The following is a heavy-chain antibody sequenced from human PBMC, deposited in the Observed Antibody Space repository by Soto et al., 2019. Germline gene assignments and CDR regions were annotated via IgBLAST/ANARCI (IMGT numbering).Heavy chain of an antibody. Sequence: SATLSLTCAVSGDSVTSNIWWSWVRQPQGKGLEWIGEAYHNGLTDYNPSLKSRVTMSVDTSKNEFSLKLTSLTAADTAIYYCARDAAVPGESDRFDYWGQGTLVIVSS. CDR3: ARDAAVPGESDRFDY. J-gene: IGHJ4*02. CDR2: AYHNGLT. CDR1: GDSVTSNIW. V-gene: IGHV4-4*02. D-gene: IGHD6-19*01.